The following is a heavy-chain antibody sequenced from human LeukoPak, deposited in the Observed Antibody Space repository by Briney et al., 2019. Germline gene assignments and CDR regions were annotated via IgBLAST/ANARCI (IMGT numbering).Heavy chain of an antibody. J-gene: IGHJ4*02. CDR3: AKEGVVDIVATIPHRHFDY. CDR2: IKQDGSEK. D-gene: IGHD5-12*01. V-gene: IGHV3-7*01. Sequence: GGSLRLSCAASGFTFSSYWMSWVRQAPGKGLEWVANIKQDGSEKYYVDSVKGRFTISRDNAKNSLYLQMNSLRAEDTAVYYCAKEGVVDIVATIPHRHFDYWGQGTLVTVSS. CDR1: GFTFSSYW.